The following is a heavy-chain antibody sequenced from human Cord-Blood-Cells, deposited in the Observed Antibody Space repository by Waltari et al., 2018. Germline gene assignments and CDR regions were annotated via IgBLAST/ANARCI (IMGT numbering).Heavy chain of an antibody. V-gene: IGHV4-34*01. CDR3: ASSEALRGAWYFDL. CDR2: ITNSVST. Sequence: QVQLQQWGAGLLKPSETLSLTCAVYGGSFSGYYWSWIRQPPGKGLEWIGEITNSVSTDDNPALKSRVTISVDTSKNQFSLKLSSVTAADTAVYYFASSEALRGAWYFDLWGRGTLVTVSS. J-gene: IGHJ2*01. CDR1: GGSFSGYY. D-gene: IGHD1-26*01.